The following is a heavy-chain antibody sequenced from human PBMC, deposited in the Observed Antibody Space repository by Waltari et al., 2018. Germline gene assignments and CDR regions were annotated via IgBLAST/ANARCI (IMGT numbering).Heavy chain of an antibody. J-gene: IGHJ4*02. D-gene: IGHD3-10*01. CDR1: GGSFSGYY. Sequence: QVQLQQWGAGLLKPSETLSLTCAVYGGSFSGYYWSWIRPPPGKGLEWIGEINHSGSTNYNPSRKSRVTISVDTSKNQFSLKLSSVTAADTAVYYCARGRGSWHGECFDYWGQGTLVTVSS. CDR2: INHSGST. V-gene: IGHV4-34*01. CDR3: ARGRGSWHGECFDY.